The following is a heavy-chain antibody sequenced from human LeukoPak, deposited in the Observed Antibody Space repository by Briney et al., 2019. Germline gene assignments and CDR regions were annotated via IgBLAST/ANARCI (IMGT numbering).Heavy chain of an antibody. V-gene: IGHV3-64D*06. Sequence: GGSLRLSCSASGFTFSSYAMHWVRQAPGKGLEYVSAISSNGGSTYYADSVEGRFTISRDNSKNTLYLQMSSLRAEDTAVYYCVKGVGYCSGGSCYSFPFDHWAREPWSPSPQ. CDR3: VKGVGYCSGGSCYSFPFDH. CDR1: GFTFSSYA. J-gene: IGHJ4*02. CDR2: ISSNGGST. D-gene: IGHD2-15*01.